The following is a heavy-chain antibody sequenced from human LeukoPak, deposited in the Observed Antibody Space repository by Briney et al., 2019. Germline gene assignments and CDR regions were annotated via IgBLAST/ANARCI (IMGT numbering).Heavy chain of an antibody. CDR3: ARPRGIATKMDV. D-gene: IGHD6-13*01. CDR2: IYYSGST. J-gene: IGHJ6*04. V-gene: IGHV4-39*01. Sequence: SETLSLTCTVSGGSISSSSYYWGWIRQPPGKGLEWIGSIYYSGSTYYNPSLKSRVTISVDTSKNQFSLKVSSVTAADTAVYYCARPRGIATKMDVWGKGTTVTVSS. CDR1: GGSISSSSYY.